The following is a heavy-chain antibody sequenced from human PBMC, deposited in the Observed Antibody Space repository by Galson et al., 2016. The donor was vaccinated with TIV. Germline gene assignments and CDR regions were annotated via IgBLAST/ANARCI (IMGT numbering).Heavy chain of an antibody. J-gene: IGHJ3*02. V-gene: IGHV3-23*01. CDR2: ISSSGGST. CDR1: GFTFSSYA. Sequence: SLRLSCAASGFTFSSYAMSWVRQAPGKGLEWVSGISSSGGSTYYPDSVQGRFTISRDNSKKTLDQQMNSLRAEDTAVYYCVKVRWELLPRGAFDIWGQGTKVTVSS. D-gene: IGHD1-26*01. CDR3: VKVRWELLPRGAFDI.